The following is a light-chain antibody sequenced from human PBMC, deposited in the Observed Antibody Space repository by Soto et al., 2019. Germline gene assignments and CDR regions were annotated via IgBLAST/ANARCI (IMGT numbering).Light chain of an antibody. V-gene: IGKV3-20*01. J-gene: IGKJ2*01. CDR3: QQYGSSLST. Sequence: IVLTQSPGPLSLSPGERATLSCRASQSVSSSYLAWYQQKPGQAPRLLIYGASSRATGIPDRFSGSGSRTNFTLTISRREPEDFAVDYGQQYGSSLSTFGKGTKLEIK. CDR2: GAS. CDR1: QSVSSSY.